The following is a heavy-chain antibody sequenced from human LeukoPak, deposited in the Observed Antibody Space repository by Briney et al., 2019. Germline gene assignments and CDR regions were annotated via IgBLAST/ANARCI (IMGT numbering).Heavy chain of an antibody. V-gene: IGHV4-61*02. CDR3: ARSSSTSWNAFDI. Sequence: QVQLQESGPGLVKPSQTLSLTCTVSAGSISSGSYYWSWIRQPAGKGLEWIGRIYTSGSTNYNPSLKSRVTISVDTSKNQFSLKLSSVTAADTAVYYCARSSSTSWNAFDIWGQGTMVTVSS. CDR2: IYTSGST. D-gene: IGHD2-2*01. J-gene: IGHJ3*02. CDR1: AGSISSGSYY.